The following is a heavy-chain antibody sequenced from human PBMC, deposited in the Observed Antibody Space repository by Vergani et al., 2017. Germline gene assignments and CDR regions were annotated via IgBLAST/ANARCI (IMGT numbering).Heavy chain of an antibody. CDR2: IYYSGST. CDR1: GGSVSSSSYY. J-gene: IGHJ5*02. D-gene: IGHD6-13*01. V-gene: IGHV4-39*01. Sequence: QLQLQESGPGLVKPSETLSLTCTVSGGSVSSSSYYWGWIRQSPGKGLEWIGTIYYSGSTYYNPSLMSRVTISVDTSKNQFSLKLTSVTAADTALYYCARAIAAAGTRFDPWGQGTLVTVSS. CDR3: ARAIAAAGTRFDP.